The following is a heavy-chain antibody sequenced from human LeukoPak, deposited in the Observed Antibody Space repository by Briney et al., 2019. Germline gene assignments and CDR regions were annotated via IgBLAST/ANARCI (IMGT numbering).Heavy chain of an antibody. Sequence: SETLSLTCTVSGGSISSYYWSWIRQPPGKGLEWIGYIYYSGSTNYNPSLKSRVTISVDTSKTQFSLKLRSVPAADTAVYYCARGTLVRGVIGYWGQGTLVTVS. CDR1: GGSISSYY. D-gene: IGHD3-10*01. V-gene: IGHV4-59*01. J-gene: IGHJ4*02. CDR3: ARGTLVRGVIGY. CDR2: IYYSGST.